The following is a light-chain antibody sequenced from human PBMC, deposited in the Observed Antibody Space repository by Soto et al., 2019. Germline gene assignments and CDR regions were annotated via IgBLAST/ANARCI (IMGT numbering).Light chain of an antibody. CDR3: ATWDRALSAGV. CDR1: SSNIGDNS. CDR2: DNN. Sequence: QSVLTQPPSMSAAPGQMVAISCSGTSSNIGDNSVSWYKHFPGTAPKVLIYDNNRRPSGIPDRFSGSKSGTSATLTIIGLQPGDEADYYCATWDRALSAGVFGGGTKLTVL. J-gene: IGLJ3*02. V-gene: IGLV1-51*01.